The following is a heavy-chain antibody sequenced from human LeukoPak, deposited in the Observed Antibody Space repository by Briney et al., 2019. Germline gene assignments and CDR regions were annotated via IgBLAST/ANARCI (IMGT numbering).Heavy chain of an antibody. J-gene: IGHJ4*02. D-gene: IGHD6-13*01. CDR2: INHSGST. Sequence: SETLSLTCAVYGGSFSGYYWSWIRQPPGKGLEWIGEINHSGSTNYNPSLKSRVTISVDTSKYQFSLKLSSVTAADTAVYYCASQAAALDYWGQGTLVTVSP. V-gene: IGHV4-34*01. CDR3: ASQAAALDY. CDR1: GGSFSGYY.